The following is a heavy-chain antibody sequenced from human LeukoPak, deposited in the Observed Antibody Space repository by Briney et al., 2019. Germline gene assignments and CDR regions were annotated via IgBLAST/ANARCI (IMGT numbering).Heavy chain of an antibody. V-gene: IGHV3-23*01. J-gene: IGHJ3*02. CDR1: GFTFSIHA. CDR2: IRDSGDNT. D-gene: IGHD3-16*01. CDR3: VRIMGTGDFDI. Sequence: PGGSLRLSCAASGFTFSIHAMSWVRHSPVTGLEWVSSIRDSGDNTYYADSVKGRFTISRDNSKNTLYLQMNSLRAEDTALYYCVRIMGTGDFDIWGQGTLVTVSS.